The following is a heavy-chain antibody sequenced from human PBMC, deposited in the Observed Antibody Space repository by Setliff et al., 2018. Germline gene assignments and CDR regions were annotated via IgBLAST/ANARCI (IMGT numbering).Heavy chain of an antibody. J-gene: IGHJ4*02. CDR1: GYSFTSYY. CDR3: ARGGKAAAERKGLFEN. Sequence: ASVKVSCKATGYSFTSYYMHWVRQAPGQGLEWLGIINPGGGSASVVDKFQDRVTMTRDTSTSTVYLDLSSLRSDDTAVYYCARGGKAAAERKGLFENWGQGTLVTV. CDR2: INPGGGSA. D-gene: IGHD6-13*01. V-gene: IGHV1-46*01.